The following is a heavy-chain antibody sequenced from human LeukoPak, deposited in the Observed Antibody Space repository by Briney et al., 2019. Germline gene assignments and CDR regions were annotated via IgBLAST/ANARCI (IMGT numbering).Heavy chain of an antibody. CDR3: ARRRGDCSSSSCSFFDF. Sequence: GGSLRLSCAASGFTFSSYNMNWVRQAPGKGLEWVSSISGSSSYIHYADSVKGRFTISRDNAKNSLYLQMNSLRAEDTAVYYCARRRGDCSSSSCSFFDFCGQGTLVTVSS. J-gene: IGHJ4*02. CDR2: ISGSSSYI. D-gene: IGHD2-15*01. V-gene: IGHV3-21*01. CDR1: GFTFSSYN.